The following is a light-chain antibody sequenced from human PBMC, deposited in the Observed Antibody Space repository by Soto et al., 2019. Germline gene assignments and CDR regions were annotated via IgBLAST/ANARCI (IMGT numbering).Light chain of an antibody. Sequence: AIRMTQSPSSFSASTRDRVTITCRASQGISSYLAWYQQKPGKAPKLLIYAASTLQSGGPSRFSGSGSGTDFTLTLSCLQSEDFATYYCQQYYSYPITFGQGTRLEIK. CDR2: AAS. V-gene: IGKV1-8*01. J-gene: IGKJ5*01. CDR3: QQYYSYPIT. CDR1: QGISSY.